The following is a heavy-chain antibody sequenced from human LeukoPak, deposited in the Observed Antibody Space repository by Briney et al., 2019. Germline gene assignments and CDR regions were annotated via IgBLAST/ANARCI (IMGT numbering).Heavy chain of an antibody. CDR3: ARDSDYGGRFGGDY. V-gene: IGHV3-9*01. J-gene: IGHJ4*02. D-gene: IGHD4-23*01. CDR2: ISWNSGSI. Sequence: GGSLRLSCAASGFTFDDYAMHWVRQAPGKGLEWVSGISWNSGSIGYADSVKGRFTISRDNSKNTLYLQMNSLRAEDTAVYYCARDSDYGGRFGGDYWGQGTLVTVSS. CDR1: GFTFDDYA.